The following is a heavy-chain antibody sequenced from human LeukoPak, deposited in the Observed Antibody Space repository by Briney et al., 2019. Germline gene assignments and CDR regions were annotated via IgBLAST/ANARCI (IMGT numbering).Heavy chain of an antibody. CDR3: ASWGYCSSISCYGGNWFDS. CDR1: GFTFSSYE. V-gene: IGHV3-48*03. CDR2: ITSSGTTI. D-gene: IGHD2-2*01. J-gene: IGHJ5*01. Sequence: GGSLRLSCAASGFTFSSYEMNWVRQAPGKGLEWVSYITSSGTTIYYADSVRGRFTISRDNAKNSLYLQMNSLRAEDTAVYYCASWGYCSSISCYGGNWFDSWGQGTLVTVSS.